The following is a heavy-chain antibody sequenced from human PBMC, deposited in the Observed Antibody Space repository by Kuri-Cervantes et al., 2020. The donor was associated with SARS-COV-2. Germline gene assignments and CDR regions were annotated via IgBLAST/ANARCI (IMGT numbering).Heavy chain of an antibody. Sequence: GSLRLSCAVYGGSFSGYYWSWIRQPPGKGLEWIGEINHSGGTNYNPSLKSRVTISVDTSKNQFSLKLSSVTAADTAVYYCARRAAAGTILLDYWGQGTLVTVSS. D-gene: IGHD6-13*01. V-gene: IGHV4-34*01. CDR2: INHSGGT. CDR3: ARRAAAGTILLDY. J-gene: IGHJ4*02. CDR1: GGSFSGYY.